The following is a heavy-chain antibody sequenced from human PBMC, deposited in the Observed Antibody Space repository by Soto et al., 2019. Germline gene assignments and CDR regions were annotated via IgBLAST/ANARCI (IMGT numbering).Heavy chain of an antibody. J-gene: IGHJ4*02. Sequence: GGSLRLSCAASGFTFTRYSMNWVRQAPGKGLEWVASISSTTSYIYYGTSMKGRFTISRDNAKNSLYLEMNSLRAEDRAVYYCARESEDLTSNFDYWGQGTLVTVSS. CDR3: ARESEDLTSNFDY. CDR2: ISSTTSYI. V-gene: IGHV3-21*06. CDR1: GFTFTRYS.